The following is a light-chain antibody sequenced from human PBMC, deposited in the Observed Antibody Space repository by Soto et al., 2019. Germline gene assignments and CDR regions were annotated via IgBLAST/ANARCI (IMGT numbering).Light chain of an antibody. CDR3: QQYKTYPWT. J-gene: IGKJ1*01. CDR2: DAS. Sequence: DLPVTQSPSTLSASVGDRVTFTCRASQSISSWLAWYQQKPGTAPKLLLYDASTLQSGVPSRFSGSGSGTDFTLTISRLHPDDVETYYGQQYKTYPWTFGQGTKVDIK. CDR1: QSISSW. V-gene: IGKV1-5*01.